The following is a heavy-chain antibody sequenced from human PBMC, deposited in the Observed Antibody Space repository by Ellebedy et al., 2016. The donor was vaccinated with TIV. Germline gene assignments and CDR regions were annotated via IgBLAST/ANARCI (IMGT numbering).Heavy chain of an antibody. V-gene: IGHV4-39*01. J-gene: IGHJ4*02. D-gene: IGHD6-19*01. Sequence: SETLSLXXTVSGGSISSSSYYWGWIRQPPGKGLEWIGSIYYSGSTYYNPSLKSRVTISVDTSKNQFSLKLSSVTAADTAVYYCAVRAVAGDYWGQGTLVTVSS. CDR2: IYYSGST. CDR1: GGSISSSSYY. CDR3: AVRAVAGDY.